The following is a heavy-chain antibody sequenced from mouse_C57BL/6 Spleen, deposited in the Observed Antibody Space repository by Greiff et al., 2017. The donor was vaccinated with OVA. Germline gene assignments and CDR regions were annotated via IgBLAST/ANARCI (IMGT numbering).Heavy chain of an antibody. CDR1: GYAFSSYW. CDR3: ARRGYGSSFPFAY. V-gene: IGHV1-80*01. CDR2: IYPGDGDT. J-gene: IGHJ3*01. Sequence: VKLMESGAELVKPGASVKISCKASGYAFSSYWMNWVKQRPGKGLEWIGQIYPGDGDTNYNGKFKGKATLTADKSSSTAYMQLSSLTSEDSAVYFCARRGYGSSFPFAYWGQGTLVTVSA. D-gene: IGHD1-1*01.